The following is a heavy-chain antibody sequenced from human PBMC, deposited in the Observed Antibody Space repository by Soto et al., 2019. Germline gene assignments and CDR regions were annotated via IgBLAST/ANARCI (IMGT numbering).Heavy chain of an antibody. CDR1: EYTFTSYD. CDR2: MNPNTGNS. D-gene: IGHD1-1*01. Sequence: ASVKVSCKASEYTFTSYDIYWVRQATGQGLEWMGWMNPNTGNSGYAQKFQGRVTMTSDTSISTAHMELSSLRSEDTAVYYCARRAETNGWNGFGADKYYFDFWGQGTLVTVSS. CDR3: ARRAETNGWNGFGADKYYFDF. V-gene: IGHV1-8*01. J-gene: IGHJ4*02.